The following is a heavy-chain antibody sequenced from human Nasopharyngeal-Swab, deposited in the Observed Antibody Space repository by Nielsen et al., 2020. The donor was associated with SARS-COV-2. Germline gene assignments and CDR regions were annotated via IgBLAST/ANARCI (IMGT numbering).Heavy chain of an antibody. V-gene: IGHV3-74*01. CDR1: GFTFSGSW. CDR2: IKSDGSDT. Sequence: GGSLRLSCAASGFTFSGSWMHWIRQAPGKGLVWVSRIKSDGSDTRYADSVKGRFSISRDSSTNTLYLQMNNLRAEDTAVYYCARDLGGGYCTTTNCPGSWGQGTLVTVSS. J-gene: IGHJ1*01. D-gene: IGHD2-2*01. CDR3: ARDLGGGYCTTTNCPGS.